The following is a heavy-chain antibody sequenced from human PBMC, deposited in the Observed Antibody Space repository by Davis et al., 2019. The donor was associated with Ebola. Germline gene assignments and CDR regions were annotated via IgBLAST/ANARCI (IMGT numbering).Heavy chain of an antibody. CDR1: GFTFSSYW. V-gene: IGHV3-21*01. CDR3: ARPELRSGDAFDI. J-gene: IGHJ3*02. CDR2: ISGSGGST. D-gene: IGHD1-7*01. Sequence: PGGSLRLSCAASGFTFSSYWMTWVRQAPGKGLEWVSAISGSGGSTYYADSVKGRFTISRDNAKNSLYLQMNSLRAEDTAVYYCARPELRSGDAFDIWGQGTMVTVSS.